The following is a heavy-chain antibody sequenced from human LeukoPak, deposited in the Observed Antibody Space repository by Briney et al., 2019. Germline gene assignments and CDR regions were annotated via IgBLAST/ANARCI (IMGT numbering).Heavy chain of an antibody. D-gene: IGHD6-19*01. CDR1: GFSFTDAW. V-gene: IGHV3-21*01. J-gene: IGHJ4*02. CDR3: ARDQAAVAGSLDY. CDR2: ISSSSSYI. Sequence: GGSLRLSCEASGFSFTDAWMNWVRQAPGKGLEWVSSISSSSSYIYYADSVKGRFTISRDNAKNSLYLQMNSLRAEDTAVYYCARDQAAVAGSLDYWGQGTLVTVSS.